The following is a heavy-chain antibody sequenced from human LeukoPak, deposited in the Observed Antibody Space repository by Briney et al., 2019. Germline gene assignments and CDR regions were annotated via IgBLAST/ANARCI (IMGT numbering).Heavy chain of an antibody. CDR2: INPTGGST. D-gene: IGHD3-10*02. V-gene: IGHV1-46*01. Sequence: ASVKVSCKASGYTFTSYYMHWVRQAPGQGLEWMGLINPTGGSTGYAQKFQGRVTMTRDMSTSTDYMELNSLSAEDTAFYYCAKEELRRITMWGYMDVWGKGTTVTISS. CDR1: GYTFTSYY. J-gene: IGHJ6*03. CDR3: AKEELRRITMWGYMDV.